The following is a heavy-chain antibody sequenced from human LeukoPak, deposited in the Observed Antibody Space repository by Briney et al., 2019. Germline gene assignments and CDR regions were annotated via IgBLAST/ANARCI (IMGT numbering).Heavy chain of an antibody. J-gene: IGHJ2*01. D-gene: IGHD4/OR15-4a*01. CDR2: MFPSGDT. Sequence: PSETLSLICTVSGASISSGSYYWSWIRQPAGKGLEWIGRMFPSGDTKYNPSFRSRVAITVDTSRNLFSLTLASVTAADTATYYCAKAKVTTMVFDLWGRGTQVTVSS. CDR1: GASISSGSYY. V-gene: IGHV4-61*02. CDR3: AKAKVTTMVFDL.